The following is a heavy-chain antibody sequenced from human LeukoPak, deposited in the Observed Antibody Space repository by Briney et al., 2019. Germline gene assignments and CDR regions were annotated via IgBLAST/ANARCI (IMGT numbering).Heavy chain of an antibody. CDR1: GVSISNFY. J-gene: IGHJ4*02. CDR2: IYTSGST. CDR3: ARETTGAGTARPFDY. D-gene: IGHD6-13*01. V-gene: IGHV4-4*07. Sequence: SETLSLTCTVSGVSISNFYWSWIRQPAGQALEWIGRIYTSGSTNYNPSLKSRVTMSVDTSKNQFSLKLSSVTAADTAVYYCARETTGAGTARPFDYWGQGTLVTVSS.